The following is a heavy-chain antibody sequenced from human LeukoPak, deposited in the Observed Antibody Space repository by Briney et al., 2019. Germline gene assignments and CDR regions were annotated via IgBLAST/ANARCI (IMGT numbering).Heavy chain of an antibody. CDR1: GGSISSGSYY. V-gene: IGHV4-61*02. CDR2: IYTSGST. D-gene: IGHD5-24*01. Sequence: PSETLSLTCTVSGGSISSGSYYWSWIRQPAGKGLEWIGRIYTSGSTNYNPSLKSRVTISVDTSKNQFSLKLSSVTAADTAVYYCARGGSEMATIPVYFDYWGQGTLVTVSS. J-gene: IGHJ4*02. CDR3: ARGGSEMATIPVYFDY.